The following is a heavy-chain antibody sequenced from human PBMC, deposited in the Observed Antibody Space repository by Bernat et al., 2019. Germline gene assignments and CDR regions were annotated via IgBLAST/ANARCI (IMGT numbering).Heavy chain of an antibody. V-gene: IGHV4-34*01. Sequence: QVQLQQWGAGLLKPSETLSLTCAVYGGSFSGYYWSWIRQPPGKGLEWIGEINHSGSTNYNPSLKSRVTISVDTSKNQFSLKLSSVTAADTAVYYCARGRKQQLVYYFDYWGQGTLVTVSS. CDR3: ARGRKQQLVYYFDY. CDR2: INHSGST. CDR1: GGSFSGYY. J-gene: IGHJ4*02. D-gene: IGHD6-13*01.